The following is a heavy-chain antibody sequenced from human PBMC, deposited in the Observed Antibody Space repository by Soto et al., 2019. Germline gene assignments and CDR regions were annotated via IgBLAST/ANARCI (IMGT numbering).Heavy chain of an antibody. CDR3: ARVPDY. J-gene: IGHJ4*02. CDR1: GGSISSRKW. V-gene: IGHV4-4*02. Sequence: SETLSLTCAVSGGSISSRKWWSWVRQPPGKGLEWIGYIYHSGSTYYNPSLKSRVTISVDRSKNQFSLKLSSVTAADTAVYYCARVPDYWGQGTLVTVAS. CDR2: IYHSGST.